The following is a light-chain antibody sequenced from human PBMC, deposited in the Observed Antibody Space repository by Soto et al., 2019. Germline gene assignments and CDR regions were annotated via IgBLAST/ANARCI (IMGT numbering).Light chain of an antibody. CDR1: QSVSTY. V-gene: IGKV3-11*01. J-gene: IGKJ2*01. CDR3: QQRSNWPPRT. CDR2: DAS. Sequence: EIVLTQSPATLSLSPGERATLSCRASQSVSTYLAWYQQKPGQAPRLLIYDASNRATGIPGRFSGSGSGTDFTLPISSLAPEDFAVYYCQQRSNWPPRTFGQGTKLEIK.